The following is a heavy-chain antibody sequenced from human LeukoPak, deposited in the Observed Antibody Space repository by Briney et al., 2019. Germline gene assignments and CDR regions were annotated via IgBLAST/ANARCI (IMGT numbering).Heavy chain of an antibody. V-gene: IGHV4-34*01. Sequence: SETLSLTCAVYGGSFSGYYWSWIRQPPGKGLEWIGEINHSGSTNYNPSLKSRVTISVDTSKNQFSLKLSSVTAEDTAVYYCARADILTGYYPGDWFDPWGQGTLVTVSS. J-gene: IGHJ5*02. CDR3: ARADILTGYYPGDWFDP. CDR2: INHSGST. CDR1: GGSFSGYY. D-gene: IGHD3-9*01.